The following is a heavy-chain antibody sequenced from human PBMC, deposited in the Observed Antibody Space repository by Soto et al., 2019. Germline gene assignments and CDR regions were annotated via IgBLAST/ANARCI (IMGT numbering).Heavy chain of an antibody. CDR1: GASVTSGTYH. CDR2: IYYTGST. Sequence: PSETLSLTCTVSGASVTSGTYHYGLIRQPPGQRLERIGYIYYTGSTNYNPSLKSRVTISIDTSTNQFSLKLSSVTAADTAVYYCARKPFYYDTSAYRQAFDIWGQGTMVTVSS. J-gene: IGHJ3*02. D-gene: IGHD3-22*01. CDR3: ARKPFYYDTSAYRQAFDI. V-gene: IGHV4-61*01.